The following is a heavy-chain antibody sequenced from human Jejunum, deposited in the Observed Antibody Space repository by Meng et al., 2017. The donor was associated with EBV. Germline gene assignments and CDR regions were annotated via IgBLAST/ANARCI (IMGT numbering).Heavy chain of an antibody. Sequence: QAQAHAGGDGPLRPLAPLSLTLAVYGVSFSDSYWSGIRQPPGKGLEWIGEIDHSGRTNYNPSLKSRVTLSLLTSKDHFSLRLSSVTAADTAVYYCATFNCTVGTCSFDSWGQGTLVTVSS. D-gene: IGHD2-8*02. CDR1: GVSFSDSY. V-gene: IGHV4-34*01. CDR2: IDHSGRT. J-gene: IGHJ4*02. CDR3: ATFNCTVGTCSFDS.